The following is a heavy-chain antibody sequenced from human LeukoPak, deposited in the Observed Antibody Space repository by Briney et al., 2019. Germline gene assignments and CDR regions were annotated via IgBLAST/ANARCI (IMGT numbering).Heavy chain of an antibody. CDR3: ARDRSELLWFGELPGWFDP. CDR2: ISYDGSNK. V-gene: IGHV3-30*03. CDR1: GFTFSSYS. D-gene: IGHD3-10*01. Sequence: GGSLRLSCAASGFTFSSYSMNWVRQAPGKGLEWVAVISYDGSNKYYADSVKGRFTISRDNSKNTLYLQMNSLRAEDTAVYYCARDRSELLWFGELPGWFDPWGQGTLVTVSS. J-gene: IGHJ5*02.